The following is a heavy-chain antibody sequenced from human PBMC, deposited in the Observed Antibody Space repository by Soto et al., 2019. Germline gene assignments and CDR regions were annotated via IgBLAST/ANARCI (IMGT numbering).Heavy chain of an antibody. D-gene: IGHD6-13*01. CDR2: ISAYNGNT. J-gene: IGHJ6*03. V-gene: IGHV1-18*01. CDR1: GYTFTSYG. Sequence: QVQLVQSGAEVKKPGASVKVSCKASGYTFTSYGISWVRQAPGQGLEWMGWISAYNGNTNYAQKLQCRVTMTTDTSTSTAYMELRSLRSDDTAVYYCAREATGVAAAVDYYYYYMDVWGKGTTVTVSS. CDR3: AREATGVAAAVDYYYYYMDV.